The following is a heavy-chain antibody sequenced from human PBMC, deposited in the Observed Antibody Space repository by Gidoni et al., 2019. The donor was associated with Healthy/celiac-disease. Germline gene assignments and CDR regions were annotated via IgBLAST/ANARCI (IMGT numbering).Heavy chain of an antibody. CDR1: GGSVSSGSYY. CDR3: VSSPGAGPVYYFDY. J-gene: IGHJ4*02. D-gene: IGHD6-19*01. V-gene: IGHV4-61*01. Sequence: QVQLQESGPGLVKPSETLSLTCTVSGGSVSSGSYYWSWIRQPPGKGLEWIGYIYYSGSTNYNPSLKSRVTISVDTSKNQFSLKLSSVTAADTAVYYCVSSPGAGPVYYFDYWGQGTLVTVSS. CDR2: IYYSGST.